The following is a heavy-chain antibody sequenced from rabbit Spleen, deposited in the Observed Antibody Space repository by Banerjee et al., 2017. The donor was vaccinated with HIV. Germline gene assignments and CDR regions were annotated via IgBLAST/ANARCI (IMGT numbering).Heavy chain of an antibody. J-gene: IGHJ4*01. Sequence: QSLEESGGDLVKPGGTLTLTCTASGFSFSGNDYMCWVRQAPGKGLEWISCIAGGSSGFTYSATWAKGRFTISKTSSTTVTLQMTSLTAADTATYFCARLGHADYPYAYGLKLWGPGT. CDR3: ARLGHADYPYAYGLKL. V-gene: IGHV1S40*01. CDR1: GFSFSGNDY. D-gene: IGHD6-1*01. CDR2: IAGGSSGFT.